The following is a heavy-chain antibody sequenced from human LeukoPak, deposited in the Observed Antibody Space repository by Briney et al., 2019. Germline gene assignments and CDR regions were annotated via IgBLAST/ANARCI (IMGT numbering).Heavy chain of an antibody. V-gene: IGHV3-11*01. CDR1: GFTFSDYY. CDR3: ARDPTPTQLWFRGTFDY. CDR2: ISSSGSTI. J-gene: IGHJ4*02. Sequence: GGSLRLSCAASGFTFSDYYMSWIRQAPGKGLEWVSYISSSGSTIYYADSVKGRFTISRDNAKNSLYLQMNSLRAEDTAVYYCARDPTPTQLWFRGTFDYWGQGALVTVSS. D-gene: IGHD5-18*01.